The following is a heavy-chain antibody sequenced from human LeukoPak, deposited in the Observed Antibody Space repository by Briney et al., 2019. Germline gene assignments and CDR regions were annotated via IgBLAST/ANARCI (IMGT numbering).Heavy chain of an antibody. CDR1: GFTFNRNA. D-gene: IGHD5-18*01. V-gene: IGHV3-23*01. CDR3: AKAGTAMGYY. Sequence: HSGGSLRLSCAASGFTFNRNAISWVRQAPGKGLEWVSTIGGSGDKTFYADSVKGRFTISRDNSKNMLHLQMNSLRAEDTAVYYCAKAGTAMGYYWGQGTLVTVSS. CDR2: IGGSGDKT. J-gene: IGHJ4*02.